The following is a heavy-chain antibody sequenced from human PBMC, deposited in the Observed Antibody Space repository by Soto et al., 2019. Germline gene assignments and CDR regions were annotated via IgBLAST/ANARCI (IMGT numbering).Heavy chain of an antibody. Sequence: EVQLVETGGGLIQPGGSLRLSCAASGFTVSSNYMSWVRQAPGKGLEWVSVIYSGGSTYYADSVKGRFTISRDNSKNTLYHKMNSLRAEDTAVYYCARDRGGQDDAFDIWGQGTMVTVSS. J-gene: IGHJ3*02. CDR3: ARDRGGQDDAFDI. V-gene: IGHV3-53*02. D-gene: IGHD3-16*01. CDR2: IYSGGST. CDR1: GFTVSSNY.